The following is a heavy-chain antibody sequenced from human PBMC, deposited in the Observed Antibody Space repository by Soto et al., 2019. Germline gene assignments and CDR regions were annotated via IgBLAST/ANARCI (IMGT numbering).Heavy chain of an antibody. V-gene: IGHV1-18*01. CDR2: ISAYNGNT. CDR3: ARDPRLRAFDI. Sequence: GGPVEVSRKAFCFTFSSDCISWVRQAPGQGLEWMGWISAYNGNTNYAQKLQGRVTMTTDTSTSTAYMELRSLRSDDTAVYYCARDPRLRAFDIWGQGTMVTVSS. D-gene: IGHD6-19*01. J-gene: IGHJ3*02. CDR1: CFTFSSDC.